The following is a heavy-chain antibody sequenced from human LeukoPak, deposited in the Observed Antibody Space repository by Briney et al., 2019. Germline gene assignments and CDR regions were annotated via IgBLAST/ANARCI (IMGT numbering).Heavy chain of an antibody. CDR1: GFTFSNAW. J-gene: IGHJ3*02. CDR2: IKSKTDGGTT. CDR3: TIGPITMIVVPDAFDI. Sequence: GGSLRLSCAASGFTFSNAWMSWVRQAPGKGLEWVGRIKSKTDGGTTDYAAPVKGRFTISRDDSKNTLYLQMNSLKTEDTAVYYCTIGPITMIVVPDAFDIWGQGTMVTVSS. V-gene: IGHV3-15*01. D-gene: IGHD3-22*01.